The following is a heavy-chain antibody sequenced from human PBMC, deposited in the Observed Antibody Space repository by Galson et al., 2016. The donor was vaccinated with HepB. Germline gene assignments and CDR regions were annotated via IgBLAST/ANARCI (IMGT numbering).Heavy chain of an antibody. CDR2: IYYSGST. Sequence: TLSLTCPVSGGSISSGGYYWSWIRQHPGKGLEWIGYIYYSGSTYYNPSLKSRVTISVDTSKNQFSLKLSSVTAADTAVYYCASSGYRSSWYFSGFDPWGQGTLVTVSS. CDR3: ASSGYRSSWYFSGFDP. J-gene: IGHJ5*02. D-gene: IGHD6-13*01. V-gene: IGHV4-31*03. CDR1: GGSISSGGYY.